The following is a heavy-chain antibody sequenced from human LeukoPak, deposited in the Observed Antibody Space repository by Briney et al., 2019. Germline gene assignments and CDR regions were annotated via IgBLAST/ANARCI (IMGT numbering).Heavy chain of an antibody. CDR2: IGNTET. CDR3: AKDWIQFNRVFDCFDS. D-gene: IGHD2-21*01. Sequence: GGSLRLSCATSGFTFNTNAMSWVRQAPGKGLEWVSTIGNTETFYADSVTGRFTISRDNSKNTVYLHMSSLRVEDTAVYYCAKDWIQFNRVFDCFDSWGQGTLVTVSS. J-gene: IGHJ4*02. V-gene: IGHV3-23*01. CDR1: GFTFNTNA.